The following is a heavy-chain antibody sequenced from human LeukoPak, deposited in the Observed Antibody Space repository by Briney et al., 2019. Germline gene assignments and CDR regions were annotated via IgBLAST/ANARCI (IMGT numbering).Heavy chain of an antibody. CDR1: GGTFSSYA. J-gene: IGHJ6*04. CDR2: IIPIFGTA. D-gene: IGHD2-21*01. CDR3: ARAGGLQGGYYYYYGMDV. V-gene: IGHV1-69*06. Sequence: GASVKVSCKASGGTFSSYAISWVRQAPGQGLEWMGGIIPIFGTANYAQKFQGRVTITADKSTSTAYMELSSLRSEDTAVYYSARAGGLQGGYYYYYGMDVWGKGTTVTVSS.